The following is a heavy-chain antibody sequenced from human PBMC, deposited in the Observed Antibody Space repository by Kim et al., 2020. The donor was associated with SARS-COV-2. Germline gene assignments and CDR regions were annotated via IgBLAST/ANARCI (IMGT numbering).Heavy chain of an antibody. CDR3: ARDPYSSSYNYYGMDV. CDR2: ISSSGSTI. Sequence: GGSLRLSCAASGFTFSSYDMNWVRQAPGKGLEWVSYISSSGSTIYYADSVKGRFTISRDNAKNSPYLQMNSLRAEDTAVYYCARDPYSSSYNYYGMDVWGQGTTVTVSS. CDR1: GFTFSSYD. D-gene: IGHD6-13*01. V-gene: IGHV3-48*03. J-gene: IGHJ6*02.